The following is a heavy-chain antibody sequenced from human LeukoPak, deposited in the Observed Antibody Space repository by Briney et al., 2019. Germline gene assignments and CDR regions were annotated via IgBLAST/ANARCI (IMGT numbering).Heavy chain of an antibody. D-gene: IGHD1-26*01. CDR3: ARSVGAIRGWAFDI. CDR1: GYLFTSYW. J-gene: IGHJ3*02. V-gene: IGHV5-51*01. Sequence: GESLKISCKGSGYLFTSYWIGGVRQVPGKGREGMGIIYPGDSDTRYSPSFQGQVTISADKSISTAYLQWSSLKASDTAMYYCARSVGAIRGWAFDIWGQGTMVTVSS. CDR2: IYPGDSDT.